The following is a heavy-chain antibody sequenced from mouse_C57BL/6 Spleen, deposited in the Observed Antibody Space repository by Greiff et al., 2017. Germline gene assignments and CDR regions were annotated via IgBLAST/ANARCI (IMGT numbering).Heavy chain of an antibody. J-gene: IGHJ1*03. D-gene: IGHD2-2*01. CDR2: IDPSDSET. Sequence: QVQLQQPGAELVRPGSSVKLSCKASGYTFTSYWMHWVKQRPIQGLEWIGNIDPSDSETHYNQKFKDKATLTVDKSSSTAYMQLSSLTSEDSAVYYWARWLGGWYFDVWGTGTTVTVSS. CDR3: ARWLGGWYFDV. V-gene: IGHV1-52*01. CDR1: GYTFTSYW.